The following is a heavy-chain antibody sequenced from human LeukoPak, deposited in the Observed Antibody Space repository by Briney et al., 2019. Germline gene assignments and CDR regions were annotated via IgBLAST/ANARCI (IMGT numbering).Heavy chain of an antibody. CDR3: ARDREDIVSTRREGYYYYYYMVV. CDR2: IFSGGRT. Sequence: PLGSLRHSCAASGFTVSSNYIRWVRPGLGKGVGWVSVIFSGGRTYYAHYAQGRFTISTPNTKNTLYLQMNNLRAEDTAVYYCARDREDIVSTRREGYYYYYYMVVWGKGTTVTVCS. J-gene: IGHJ6*03. CDR1: GFTVSSNY. V-gene: IGHV3-53*01. D-gene: IGHD5/OR15-5a*01.